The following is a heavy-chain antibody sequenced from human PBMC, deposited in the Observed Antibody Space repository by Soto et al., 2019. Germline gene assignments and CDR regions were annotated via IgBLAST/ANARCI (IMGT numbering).Heavy chain of an antibody. V-gene: IGHV1-2*04. D-gene: IGHD2-8*01. J-gene: IGHJ6*02. CDR3: ARGDSTARSNGVCASFYNHDRDV. CDR2: INPKSGGT. Sequence: WASVKVSCKASGYSFTDYHIHWVRQAPGQGLEWLGRINPKSGGTSTAQKFQGWVTMTTDTSISTASMELTRLTSDDTAIYYCARGDSTARSNGVCASFYNHDRDVWGQGPTVTASS. CDR1: GYSFTDYH.